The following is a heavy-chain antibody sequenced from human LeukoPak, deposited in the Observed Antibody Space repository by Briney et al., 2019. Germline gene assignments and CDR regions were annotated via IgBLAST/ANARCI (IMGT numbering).Heavy chain of an antibody. CDR1: GFTFSSYA. CDR2: ISGSGGST. J-gene: IGHJ4*02. V-gene: IGHV3-23*01. D-gene: IGHD2-2*01. Sequence: GGSLRLSCAASGFTFSSYAMSWVRQAPGKGLEWASAISGSGGSTYYADSVKGRFTISRDNSKNTLYLQMNSLRAEDTAVYYCAKGADIVVVPAAIVPTYFDYWGQGTLVTVSS. CDR3: AKGADIVVVPAAIVPTYFDY.